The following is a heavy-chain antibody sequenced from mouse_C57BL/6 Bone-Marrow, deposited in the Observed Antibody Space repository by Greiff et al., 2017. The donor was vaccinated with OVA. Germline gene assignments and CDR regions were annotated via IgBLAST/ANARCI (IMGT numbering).Heavy chain of an antibody. Sequence: QVHVKQPGAELVKPGASVKLSCKASGYTFTSYWMHWVKQRPGRGLEWIGRIDPNSGGTKYNEKFKSKATLTVDKPSSTAYMQLSSLTSEDSAVYYCARTRITTVVALDYWGQGTTLTVSS. CDR2: IDPNSGGT. CDR3: ARTRITTVVALDY. D-gene: IGHD1-1*01. V-gene: IGHV1-72*01. J-gene: IGHJ2*01. CDR1: GYTFTSYW.